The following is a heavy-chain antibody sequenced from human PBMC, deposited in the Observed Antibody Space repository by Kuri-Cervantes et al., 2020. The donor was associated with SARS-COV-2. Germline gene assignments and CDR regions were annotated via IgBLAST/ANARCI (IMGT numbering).Heavy chain of an antibody. V-gene: IGHV3-15*07. CDR1: GFTFSNAW. Sequence: GESLKISCAASGFTFSNAWMNWVRQAPGKGLGWVGRIKSKTDGGTTDYAAPVKGRFTISRDDSKNTLYLQMNSLKTEDTAVHYCTTDGDYDFWSGYYDDYWGQGTLVTVSS. D-gene: IGHD3-3*01. CDR3: TTDGDYDFWSGYYDDY. J-gene: IGHJ4*02. CDR2: IKSKTDGGTT.